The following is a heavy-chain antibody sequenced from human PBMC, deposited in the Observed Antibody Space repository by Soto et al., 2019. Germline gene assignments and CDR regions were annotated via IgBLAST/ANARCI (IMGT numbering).Heavy chain of an antibody. J-gene: IGHJ4*02. CDR3: ATYYCSCTACRPNG. CDR1: GFTFSSYA. Sequence: GGSLRLSCAASGFTFSSYAMNWLSQAPGKGPEWVSAITGSGGSTYYADSVKGRFTISIDNPRNSLYLQMNSLRAEDTAVYYCATYYCSCTACRPNGGGQGALVSVSS. V-gene: IGHV3-23*01. D-gene: IGHD2-2*01. CDR2: ITGSGGST.